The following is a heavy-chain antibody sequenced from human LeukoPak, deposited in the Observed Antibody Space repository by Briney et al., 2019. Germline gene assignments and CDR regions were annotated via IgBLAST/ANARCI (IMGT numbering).Heavy chain of an antibody. CDR2: INHSGST. Sequence: PSETLSLTCAVYGESFSGYYWSWIRQPPGKGLEWIGEINHSGSTNYNPSLKSRVTISVDTSKNQFSLKLSSVTAADTAVYYCASAKWGVVVPAARRTYNWFDPWGQGTLVTVSS. V-gene: IGHV4-34*01. J-gene: IGHJ5*02. CDR3: ASAKWGVVVPAARRTYNWFDP. CDR1: GESFSGYY. D-gene: IGHD2-2*01.